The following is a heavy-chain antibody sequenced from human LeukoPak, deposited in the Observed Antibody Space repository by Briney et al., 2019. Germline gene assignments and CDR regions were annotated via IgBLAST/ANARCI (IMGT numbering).Heavy chain of an antibody. CDR2: IYYSGST. Sequence: SETLPLTCTVSGGSISTYYRSWIRQSPGKGLEWIGYIYYSGSTNYNPSLKSRVTISVDTSKNHFSLNLSSVTAADTAVYYCARGYSSNYYYYGMDVWGQGTTVTVSS. V-gene: IGHV4-59*01. CDR3: ARGYSSNYYYYGMDV. D-gene: IGHD5-18*01. CDR1: GGSISTYY. J-gene: IGHJ6*02.